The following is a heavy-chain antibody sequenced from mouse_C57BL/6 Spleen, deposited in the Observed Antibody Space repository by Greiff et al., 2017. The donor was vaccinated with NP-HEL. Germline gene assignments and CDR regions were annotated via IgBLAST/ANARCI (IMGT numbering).Heavy chain of an antibody. J-gene: IGHJ1*03. CDR2: IDPENGDT. CDR1: GFNIKDDY. D-gene: IGHD1-1*01. V-gene: IGHV14-4*01. Sequence: EVQLQQSGAELVRPGASVKLSCTASGFNIKDDYMHWVKQRPEQGLEWIGWIDPENGDTEYASKFQGKATITADTSSNTAYLQLSSLTSEDTAVYYGTTKNYYGSPYFDVWGTGTTVTVSS. CDR3: TTKNYYGSPYFDV.